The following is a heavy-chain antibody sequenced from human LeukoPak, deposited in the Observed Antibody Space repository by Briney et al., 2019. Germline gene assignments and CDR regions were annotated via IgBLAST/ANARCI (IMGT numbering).Heavy chain of an antibody. J-gene: IGHJ4*02. Sequence: GGSLRLSCAASGFTFSSYAMHWVRQAPGKGLEWVAVISYDGSNKYYADSVKGRFTISRDNSKNTLYLQMNSLRAEDTAVYYCAGTFEYSSWYYFDYWGQGTLVTVSS. CDR3: AGTFEYSSWYYFDY. CDR1: GFTFSSYA. CDR2: ISYDGSNK. V-gene: IGHV3-30-3*01. D-gene: IGHD6-6*01.